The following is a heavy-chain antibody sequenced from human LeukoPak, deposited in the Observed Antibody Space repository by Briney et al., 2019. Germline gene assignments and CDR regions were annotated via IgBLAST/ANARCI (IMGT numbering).Heavy chain of an antibody. J-gene: IGHJ4*02. CDR2: ISGSGGNT. CDR1: GFIFNSYA. CDR3: ARGISYSSGWFYFDC. Sequence: GGSLRLSCAASGFIFNSYAMTWVRQAPGKGLEWVSGISGSGGNTYYADSVKGRFTISRDNSKNTVYLQMNSLRVEDTAVYHCARGISYSSGWFYFDCWGQGTLVTVSS. D-gene: IGHD6-19*01. V-gene: IGHV3-23*01.